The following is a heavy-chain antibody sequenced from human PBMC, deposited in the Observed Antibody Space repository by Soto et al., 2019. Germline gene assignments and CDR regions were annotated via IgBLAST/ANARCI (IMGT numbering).Heavy chain of an antibody. CDR2: ISGSGDNT. V-gene: IGHV3-23*01. Sequence: EVRLLESGGGLVEPGGSLRLSCTGSGFSFETYGMTWVRQAPGKGLEWVSGISGSGDNTYYADSVKGRFTISRDNARKTVYLKLVSLRAEDTATYYCAKDPYVGWYCSGGTCPITSWGQGTVVIVSS. CDR3: AKDPYVGWYCSGGTCPITS. J-gene: IGHJ5*02. CDR1: GFSFETYG. D-gene: IGHD2-15*01.